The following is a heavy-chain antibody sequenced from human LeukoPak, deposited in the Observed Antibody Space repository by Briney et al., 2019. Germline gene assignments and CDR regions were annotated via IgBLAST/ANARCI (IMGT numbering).Heavy chain of an antibody. Sequence: SETLSLTCTVSGGSISSYYWSWIRQPPGKGLEWIGYIYYSGSTNYNPSLKSRVTISVDTSKNQFSLKLSSMTAADTAVYYCARVRPQEYCGGDCYSWYFDLWGRGTLVTVSS. CDR2: IYYSGST. CDR1: GGSISSYY. D-gene: IGHD2-21*02. V-gene: IGHV4-59*01. CDR3: ARVRPQEYCGGDCYSWYFDL. J-gene: IGHJ2*01.